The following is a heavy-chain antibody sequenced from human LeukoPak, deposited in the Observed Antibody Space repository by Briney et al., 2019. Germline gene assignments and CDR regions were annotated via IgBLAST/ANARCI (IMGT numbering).Heavy chain of an antibody. D-gene: IGHD2-2*01. CDR3: ARMDGVVVE. Sequence: SETLSLTCTVSGVSITSSRYYWGWIRQPPGKGLEWIATIYYTGSTYYNPSLKSRVTISVDRSKNQFSLKLSSVTAADTAVYYCARMDGVVVEWGQGTLVTVSS. V-gene: IGHV4-39*07. CDR2: IYYTGST. J-gene: IGHJ4*02. CDR1: GVSITSSRYY.